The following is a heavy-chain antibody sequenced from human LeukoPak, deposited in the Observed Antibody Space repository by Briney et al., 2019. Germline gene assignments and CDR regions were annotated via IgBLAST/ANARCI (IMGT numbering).Heavy chain of an antibody. D-gene: IGHD1-14*01. Sequence: GGSLRLSCGASGFTFSNYGMLWVRQAPGKGLEWVAFIRYDGNNKLYADSMKGRFTISRDNSKNTLYLHINSLRAEDTALYYCVKDNPLDYWGQGTLVTVSS. CDR1: GFTFSNYG. J-gene: IGHJ4*02. V-gene: IGHV3-30*02. CDR2: IRYDGNNK. CDR3: VKDNPLDY.